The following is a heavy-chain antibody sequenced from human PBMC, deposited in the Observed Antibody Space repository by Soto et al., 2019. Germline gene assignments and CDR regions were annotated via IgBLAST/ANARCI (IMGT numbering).Heavy chain of an antibody. Sequence: PGGSLRLSCAASGFTFSSYSMNWVRQAPGKGLEWVSYISSSSSTIYYADSVKGRFTISRDNAKNSLYLQMNSLRDEDTAVYYCARDAYLTGIEARYYYYGMDVWGQGTTVTVSS. CDR1: GFTFSSYS. CDR2: ISSSSSTI. J-gene: IGHJ6*02. V-gene: IGHV3-48*02. D-gene: IGHD3-10*01. CDR3: ARDAYLTGIEARYYYYGMDV.